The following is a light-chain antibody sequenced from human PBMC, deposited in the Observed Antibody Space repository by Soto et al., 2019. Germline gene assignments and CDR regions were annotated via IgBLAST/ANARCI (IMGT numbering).Light chain of an antibody. Sequence: EIVMTQSPATLSVSPGERATLSCRASQSVSSNLAWYQQKPGQAPRLLIYGASTRATGIPARFSGSGSGTAFTLTISSLQSEDFAVYYFHQYNNWPITFGQGTRLEIK. CDR3: HQYNNWPIT. CDR1: QSVSSN. J-gene: IGKJ5*01. V-gene: IGKV3-15*01. CDR2: GAS.